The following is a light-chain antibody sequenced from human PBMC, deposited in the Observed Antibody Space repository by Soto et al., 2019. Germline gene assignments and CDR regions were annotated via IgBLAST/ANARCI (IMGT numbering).Light chain of an antibody. J-gene: IGKJ5*01. CDR2: GAF. CDR1: QAVNTR. V-gene: IGKV3D-11*01. Sequence: EIVLTQAPATLSSFPGDRVTLSCRASQAVNTRLAWYQHKPGQAPRLLIYGAFSRATGIPDRFSGSGSGTDFTLTISSLEPEDFAVYYCQQRRNWPSTFGQGTRLDIK. CDR3: QQRRNWPST.